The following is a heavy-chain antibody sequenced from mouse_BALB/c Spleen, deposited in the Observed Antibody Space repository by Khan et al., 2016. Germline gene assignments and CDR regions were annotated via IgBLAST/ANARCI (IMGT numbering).Heavy chain of an antibody. J-gene: IGHJ2*01. D-gene: IGHD1-1*01. Sequence: EVELVESGGGLVKPGGSLKLSCAASGFTFSSYAMSWVRQTPEKRLEWVASISSGGNTFYPDSLKGRFTISRDNARNILYLQMSSLRSEDTAMYYCTRGVTAVVGYFDYWGQGTTLTVSS. V-gene: IGHV5-6-5*01. CDR2: ISSGGNT. CDR3: TRGVTAVVGYFDY. CDR1: GFTFSSYA.